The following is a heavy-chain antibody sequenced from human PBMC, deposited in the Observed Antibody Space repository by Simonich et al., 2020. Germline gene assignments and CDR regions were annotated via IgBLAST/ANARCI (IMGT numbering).Heavy chain of an antibody. Sequence: EVQLVESGGGLVQPGGSLRLSCAASGFTFRSYWMSWVRQAPGKGVEGVANIKQDGSEKYYVDSVKGRFTISRDNAKNSLYLQMNSLRAEDTAAYYCAREGIAARDAFDIWGQGTMVTVSS. CDR1: GFTFRSYW. J-gene: IGHJ3*02. V-gene: IGHV3-7*01. CDR3: AREGIAARDAFDI. D-gene: IGHD6-6*01. CDR2: IKQDGSEK.